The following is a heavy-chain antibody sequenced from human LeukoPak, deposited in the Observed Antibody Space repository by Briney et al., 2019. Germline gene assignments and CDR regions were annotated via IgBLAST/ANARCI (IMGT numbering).Heavy chain of an antibody. V-gene: IGHV1-18*01. D-gene: IGHD6-19*01. CDR3: ARDRVAGSFSYYGMDV. CDR2: ISAYNGNT. J-gene: IGHJ6*02. Sequence: ASVKVSCKASGGTFSSYAISWVRQAPGQGLEWMGWISAYNGNTNYAQKLQGRATMTTDTSTSTAYMELRSLRSDDTAVYYCARDRVAGSFSYYGMDVWGRGTTVTVSS. CDR1: GGTFSSYA.